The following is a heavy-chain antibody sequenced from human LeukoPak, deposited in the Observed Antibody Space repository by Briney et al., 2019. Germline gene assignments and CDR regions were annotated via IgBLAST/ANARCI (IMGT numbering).Heavy chain of an antibody. D-gene: IGHD6-19*01. V-gene: IGHV4-59*08. Sequence: PSETLSLTCTVSGDSINSYYRSWIRQPPGKGLEWIGYIYYIGSTNYNPSLKSRATISVDTSKNQLSLKLTSVIAADTAVYYCARHARIAVAGLDYWGQGTLVTVSS. J-gene: IGHJ4*02. CDR2: IYYIGST. CDR3: ARHARIAVAGLDY. CDR1: GDSINSYY.